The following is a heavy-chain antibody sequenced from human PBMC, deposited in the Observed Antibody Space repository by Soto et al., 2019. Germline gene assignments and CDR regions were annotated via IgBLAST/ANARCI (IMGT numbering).Heavy chain of an antibody. J-gene: IGHJ4*02. CDR1: GFTFSTYA. CDR3: ARDRLTVAEHYFGY. D-gene: IGHD6-19*01. V-gene: IGHV3-30-3*01. Sequence: VGSLRLSCTASGFTFSTYAMHWVRQAPGKGLEWVALISYDGNIKYYADSVKGRFTVSRDNSKNTFSVQMSSLRPEDTAVYYCARDRLTVAEHYFGYWGQGALVTVSS. CDR2: ISYDGNIK.